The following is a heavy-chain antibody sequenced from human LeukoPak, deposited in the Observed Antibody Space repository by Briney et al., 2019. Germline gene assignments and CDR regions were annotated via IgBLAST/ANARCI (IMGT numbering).Heavy chain of an antibody. CDR3: ARYYGP. Sequence: SETLSLTCTVSGGSIRSSYYYWGWIRQPPGKGLEWIGSIYDSGSTYYNPSLKSRVTISVDTSKNQFSLKLNSVTAADTAVYYCARYYGPWGQGTLVTVSS. V-gene: IGHV4-39*01. J-gene: IGHJ5*02. CDR2: IYDSGST. D-gene: IGHD3-16*01. CDR1: GGSIRSSYYY.